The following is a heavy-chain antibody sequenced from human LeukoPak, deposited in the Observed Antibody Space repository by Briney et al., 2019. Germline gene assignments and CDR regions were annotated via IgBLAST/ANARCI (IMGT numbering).Heavy chain of an antibody. CDR3: ARSGWPYYFDY. CDR2: IHSDGSST. Sequence: PGGSLRLSCAASGFTFSSYWMHWVRQAAGKGLVWVSRIHSDGSSTSYADSVRGRFTISRDDAKSTLYLQMNSLRAEDTAVYYCARSGWPYYFDYWGQGTLVTVSS. V-gene: IGHV3-74*01. J-gene: IGHJ4*02. D-gene: IGHD3-22*01. CDR1: GFTFSSYW.